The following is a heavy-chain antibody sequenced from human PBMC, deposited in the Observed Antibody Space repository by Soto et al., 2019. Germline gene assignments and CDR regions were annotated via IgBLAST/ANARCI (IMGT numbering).Heavy chain of an antibody. J-gene: IGHJ3*02. CDR1: GYTFTSYY. D-gene: IGHD3-22*01. V-gene: IGHV1-46*01. CDR3: AREGSITMIVVAPPGDAFDI. Sequence: GASVKVSCKASGYTFTSYYMHWVRQAPGQGLEWMGIINPSGGSTSYAQKFQGRVTMTRDTSTSTVYMELSSLRSEDTAVYYCAREGSITMIVVAPPGDAFDIWGQGTMVTVSS. CDR2: INPSGGST.